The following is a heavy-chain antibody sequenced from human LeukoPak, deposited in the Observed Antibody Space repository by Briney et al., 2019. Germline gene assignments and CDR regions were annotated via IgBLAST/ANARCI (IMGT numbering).Heavy chain of an antibody. CDR2: INHSGST. V-gene: IGHV4-34*01. CDR3: VRAFWIGFHFDS. J-gene: IGHJ4*02. Sequence: SETLSLTCAVYGGSFSGYYWSWFRQPPGKGLEWIGEINHSGSTNYNPSLKSRVTISVDTSKNQFSLKLSSVTAADTAVYYCVRAFWIGFHFDSWGQGTLVTVSS. CDR1: GGSFSGYY. D-gene: IGHD3-3*01.